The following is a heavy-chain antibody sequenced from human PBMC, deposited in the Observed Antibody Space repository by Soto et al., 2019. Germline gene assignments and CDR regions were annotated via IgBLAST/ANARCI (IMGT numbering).Heavy chain of an antibody. D-gene: IGHD5-18*01. Sequence: QVQLVQSGAEVKKPGSSVKVSCQASGGIFSSNAISWVRQAPGQGLEWMGGILPIFDTTHYAQKFQGRVTITADESASTAYMALSSLKSEDTALYSCATGGRGYSSAPRFYFEYWGQGTLVTVSS. CDR3: ATGGRGYSSAPRFYFEY. J-gene: IGHJ4*02. CDR1: GGIFSSNA. V-gene: IGHV1-69*01. CDR2: ILPIFDTT.